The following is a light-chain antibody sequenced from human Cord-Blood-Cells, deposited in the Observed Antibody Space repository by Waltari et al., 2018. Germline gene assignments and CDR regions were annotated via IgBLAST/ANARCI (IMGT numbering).Light chain of an antibody. CDR1: QSVLYSSNNKNY. CDR3: QQYYSTPWT. V-gene: IGKV4-1*01. CDR2: WAS. Sequence: DIVMTQSPDSLAVSLGERATINCKSSQSVLYSSNNKNYLAWYQQKPEQPPKLLIYWASTRESGVPDRFIGSESGTDFTLTISSLQAEDVAVYYCQQYYSTPWTFGQGTKVEIK. J-gene: IGKJ1*01.